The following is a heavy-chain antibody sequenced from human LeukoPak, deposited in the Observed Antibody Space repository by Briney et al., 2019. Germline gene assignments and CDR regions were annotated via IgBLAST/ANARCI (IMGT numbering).Heavy chain of an antibody. D-gene: IGHD2-2*01. V-gene: IGHV4-59*11. CDR1: GGSLSSHY. CDR3: ARFSSGCSTASCYLTN. CDR2: IYYTGTT. J-gene: IGHJ4*02. Sequence: SETLSLTCTVGGGSLSSHYWSWIRQPPGKGLELVGHIYYTGTTFYNPSLNSRVTISLDTSRNQFSLGLTSVTAADTAVYYCARFSSGCSTASCYLTNWGQGTLVTVSS.